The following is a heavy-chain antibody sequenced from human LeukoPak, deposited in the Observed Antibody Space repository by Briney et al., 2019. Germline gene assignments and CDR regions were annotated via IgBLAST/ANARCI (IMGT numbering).Heavy chain of an antibody. CDR1: GFTFSTYA. J-gene: IGHJ6*02. CDR2: SSGSGGST. D-gene: IGHD3-10*01. Sequence: GWSLRLSCAASGFTFSTYAMSWVRLAPGKGLEWVSGSSGSGGSTYYADSVKGRFTSSRDNSNNTLYVQMNSLRVEDTAVYYCAKSGGLSGSGRLAMDVWGQGTTVTVSS. V-gene: IGHV3-23*01. CDR3: AKSGGLSGSGRLAMDV.